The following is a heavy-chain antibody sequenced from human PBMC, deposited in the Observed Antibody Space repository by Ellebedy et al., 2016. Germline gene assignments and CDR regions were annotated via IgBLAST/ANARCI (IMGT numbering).Heavy chain of an antibody. Sequence: SETLSLTXAVSGGSISSSNWWSWVRQPPGKGLEWIGEIYHSGSTNYNPSLKSRVTISVDKSKNQFSLKLSSVTAADTAVYYCATTYYYGSGSPYWGQGTLVTVSS. V-gene: IGHV4-4*02. CDR1: GGSISSSNW. CDR3: ATTYYYGSGSPY. CDR2: IYHSGST. D-gene: IGHD3-10*01. J-gene: IGHJ4*02.